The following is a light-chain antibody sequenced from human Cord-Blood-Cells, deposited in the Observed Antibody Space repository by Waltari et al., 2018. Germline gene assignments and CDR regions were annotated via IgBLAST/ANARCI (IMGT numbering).Light chain of an antibody. V-gene: IGLV2-23*01. J-gene: IGLJ1*01. Sequence: QSALTQPASVSGSSGQSFTLSCTGTSSDVGSYNLASWYQQHPGKAPKLMIYEGSKRPSGVSNRFSGSKSGNTASLTISGLQAEDEADYYCCSYAVSRVFGTGTKVTVL. CDR2: EGS. CDR1: SSDVGSYNL. CDR3: CSYAVSRV.